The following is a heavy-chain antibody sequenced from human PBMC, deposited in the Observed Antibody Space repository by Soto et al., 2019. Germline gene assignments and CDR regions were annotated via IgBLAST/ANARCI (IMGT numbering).Heavy chain of an antibody. CDR2: ISGSGSTT. CDR3: ANSGWYIPDGYFQQ. V-gene: IGHV3-23*01. CDR1: GFTFSSYA. J-gene: IGHJ1*01. Sequence: EVQLLESGGGLVQPGGSLRLSCAASGFTFSSYAMSWVRQAPGKGLEWVSGISGSGSTTYYADSVKGRYTISRDNSKNTLYLQMNSLRAEDTAGYYCANSGWYIPDGYFQQWGQGTLVSVSS. D-gene: IGHD6-13*01.